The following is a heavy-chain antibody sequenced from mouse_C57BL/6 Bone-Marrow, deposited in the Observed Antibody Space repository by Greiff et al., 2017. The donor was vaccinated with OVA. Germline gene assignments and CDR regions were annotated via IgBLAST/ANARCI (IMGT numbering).Heavy chain of an antibody. CDR2: IVPNSGGT. CDR3: ARPYYSGYFDV. Sequence: QVQLQQPGAELVKPGASVKLSCKASGYTFTSYWMHWVKQRPGRGLEWIGRIVPNSGGTKYNEKFKSKATLTVDKPSSTAYMQLSSLTSEDSAVYYCARPYYSGYFDVWGTGTTVTVSS. V-gene: IGHV1-72*01. J-gene: IGHJ1*03. D-gene: IGHD2-12*01. CDR1: GYTFTSYW.